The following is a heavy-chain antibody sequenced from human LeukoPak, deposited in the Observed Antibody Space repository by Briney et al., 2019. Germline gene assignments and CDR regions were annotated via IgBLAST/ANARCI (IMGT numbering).Heavy chain of an antibody. Sequence: PGGSLRLSCAASGFRFNTHWMSWVRQAPGKGLEWVANIKQDGNEKYYADSVKGRFTISRDNAKNSLYLQMNSLRAEDTAVYYCAELGITMIGGVWGKGTTVTISS. V-gene: IGHV3-7*01. CDR1: GFRFNTHW. CDR3: AELGITMIGGV. CDR2: IKQDGNEK. D-gene: IGHD3-10*02. J-gene: IGHJ6*04.